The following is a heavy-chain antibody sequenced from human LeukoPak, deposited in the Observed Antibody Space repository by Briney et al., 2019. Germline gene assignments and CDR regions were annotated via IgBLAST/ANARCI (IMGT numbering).Heavy chain of an antibody. V-gene: IGHV3-21*01. CDR1: GFTFSSYI. CDR3: ARDLSSGWYYDAFDI. CDR2: ISSSSSYI. D-gene: IGHD6-19*01. J-gene: IGHJ3*02. Sequence: GGSLRLSCAASGFTFSSYIMNWVRQAPGKGLEWVSSISSSSSYIYYADSVKGRFTISRDNAKNSLYLQMNSLRAEDTAVYYCARDLSSGWYYDAFDIWGQGTMVTVSS.